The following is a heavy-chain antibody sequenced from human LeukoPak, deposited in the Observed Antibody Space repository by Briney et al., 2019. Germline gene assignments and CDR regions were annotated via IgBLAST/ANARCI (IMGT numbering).Heavy chain of an antibody. Sequence: SVKVSCKASGGTFSSYAISWVRQAPGQGLEWMGRIIPILGIANYAQKFQGRVTITADKSTSTAYMELSSLRSEDTAVYYCARDNDSSGKGLFDPWGQGTLVTVSS. CDR3: ARDNDSSGKGLFDP. CDR1: GGTFSSYA. D-gene: IGHD3-22*01. J-gene: IGHJ5*02. CDR2: IIPILGIA. V-gene: IGHV1-69*04.